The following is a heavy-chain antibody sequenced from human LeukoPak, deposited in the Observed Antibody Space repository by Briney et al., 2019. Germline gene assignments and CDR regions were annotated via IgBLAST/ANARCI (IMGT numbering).Heavy chain of an antibody. J-gene: IGHJ4*01. CDR3: AKDGNWARFEN. Sequence: GGSLRLSCTASGFTFSSYNFNWVRQAPGKGLEWVSVIYSGGGTNYADSVKGRFTISRDNSKNTLYLQMNSPRAEDTAAYYCAKDGNWARFENWGHGTLVTVSS. D-gene: IGHD7-27*01. CDR2: IYSGGGT. V-gene: IGHV3-53*01. CDR1: GFTFSSYN.